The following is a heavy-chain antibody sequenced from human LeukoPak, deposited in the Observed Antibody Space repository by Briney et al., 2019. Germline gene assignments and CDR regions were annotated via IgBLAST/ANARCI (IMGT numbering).Heavy chain of an antibody. J-gene: IGHJ6*03. CDR3: ARGPTYYDILTGYEEYYYYYMDV. Sequence: PSETLSLTCTVSGGSISSSSYYWGWIRQPPGKGLEWIGSIYYSGSTYYNLSLKSRVTISVDTSKNQFSLKLSSVTAADTAVYYCARGPTYYDILTGYEEYYYYYMDVWGKGTTVTVSS. D-gene: IGHD3-9*01. V-gene: IGHV4-39*07. CDR2: IYYSGST. CDR1: GGSISSSSYY.